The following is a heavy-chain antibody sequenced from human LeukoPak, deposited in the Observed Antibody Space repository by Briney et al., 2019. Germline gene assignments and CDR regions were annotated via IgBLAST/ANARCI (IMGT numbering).Heavy chain of an antibody. CDR3: ARDGGTYYYYYMDV. V-gene: IGHV4-59*01. J-gene: IGHJ6*03. CDR2: IYYSGST. CDR1: GGSLSSYY. D-gene: IGHD2-15*01. Sequence: SETLSLTCTVTGGSLSSYYWSWIRQPPGKGLEWIGYIYYSGSTNYNPSLKSRVTISVDTSKNQFSLKLSSVTAADTAVYYCARDGGTYYYYYMDVWGKGTTVTVSS.